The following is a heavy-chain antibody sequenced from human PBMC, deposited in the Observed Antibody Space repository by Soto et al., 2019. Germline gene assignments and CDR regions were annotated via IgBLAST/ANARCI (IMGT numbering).Heavy chain of an antibody. D-gene: IGHD2-2*01. Sequence: QVQLQQWGAGLLKPSETLSLTCAVYGGSFSGYYWSWIRQPPGKGLEWIGEINHSGSTNYNPSLQSRVTLSVDTSKNQFTLKLSSLTAADTAVYYCASLYCSSTSCYYYFDYWGQGTLVTVSS. V-gene: IGHV4-34*01. J-gene: IGHJ4*02. CDR2: INHSGST. CDR1: GGSFSGYY. CDR3: ASLYCSSTSCYYYFDY.